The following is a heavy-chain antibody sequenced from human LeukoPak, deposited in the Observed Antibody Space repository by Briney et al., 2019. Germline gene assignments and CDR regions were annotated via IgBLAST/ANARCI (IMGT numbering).Heavy chain of an antibody. D-gene: IGHD2-15*01. CDR2: IHYSGST. V-gene: IGHV4-59*08. CDR3: ARQAVIMPTDMGGPWFDP. CDR1: GGSISSYY. J-gene: IGHJ5*02. Sequence: SETLSLTCTVSGGSISSYYWSWIRQPPGKGLEWIANIHYSGSTNFNPSLKSRVSISVDKSKTHFSLKLSSVTAADTAVYYCARQAVIMPTDMGGPWFDPWGRGTLVAVAS.